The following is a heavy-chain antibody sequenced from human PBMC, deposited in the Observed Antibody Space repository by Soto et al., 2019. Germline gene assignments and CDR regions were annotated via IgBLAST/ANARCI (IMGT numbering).Heavy chain of an antibody. CDR1: GGTFRPYT. Sequence: QVQLVQSGAEVKKPGSSVKVPCKASGGTFRPYTINWVRQAPGQGLEWMGRIIPFHGVTNYAQKFQARVTITADKSTSTAYMELSGLRFEDTAMYYCTRDWEITVSTWSFGGFWGRGTLVTVSS. CDR2: IIPFHGVT. J-gene: IGHJ4*02. D-gene: IGHD3-10*01. CDR3: TRDWEITVSTWSFGGF. V-gene: IGHV1-69*08.